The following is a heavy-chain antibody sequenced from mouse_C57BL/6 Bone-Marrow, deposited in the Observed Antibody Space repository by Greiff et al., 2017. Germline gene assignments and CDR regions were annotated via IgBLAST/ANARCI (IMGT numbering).Heavy chain of an antibody. V-gene: IGHV1-85*01. D-gene: IGHD1-1*01. CDR1: GYTFTSYD. CDR2: IYPRDGST. CDR3: ARDYGSSYWYFDV. J-gene: IGHJ1*03. Sequence: QVQLKQSGPELVKPGASVKLSCTASGYTFTSYDINWVKQRPGQGLEWIGWIYPRDGSTKYTEKFKGKATLTVDTSSSTAYMELHSLTSEDSAVYLCARDYGSSYWYFDVWGIGPTVTVSS.